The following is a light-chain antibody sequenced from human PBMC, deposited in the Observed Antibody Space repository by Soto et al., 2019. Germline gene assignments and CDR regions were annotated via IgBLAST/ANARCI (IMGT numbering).Light chain of an antibody. J-gene: IGKJ5*01. CDR1: LSVSVY. Sequence: VVLTQSPATLSWSPGERATLSCRTSLSVSVYLDWYQQKPGQAPTLLITDASNRSTGNPARFSGSGSGTVFTLTTRSLEPEDFAVYYCPRRQYWPPITFGQGTRLE. CDR3: PRRQYWPPIT. CDR2: DAS. V-gene: IGKV3-11*01.